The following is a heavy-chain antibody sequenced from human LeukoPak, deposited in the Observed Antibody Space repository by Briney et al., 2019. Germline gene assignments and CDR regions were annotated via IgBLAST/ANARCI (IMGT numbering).Heavy chain of an antibody. J-gene: IGHJ1*01. D-gene: IGHD3-22*01. Sequence: SETLSLTCAVYGGSFSGYYWSWIRQPPGKGLEWIGEINHSGSTNYNPSLKSRVTISVDTSKNQFSLKLSSVTAADTAVYYCARGLRYYDSSGLFQHWGQGTLVTVSS. CDR2: INHSGST. CDR1: GGSFSGYY. V-gene: IGHV4-34*01. CDR3: ARGLRYYDSSGLFQH.